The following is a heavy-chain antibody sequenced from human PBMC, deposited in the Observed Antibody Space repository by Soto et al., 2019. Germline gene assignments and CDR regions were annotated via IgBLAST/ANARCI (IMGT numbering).Heavy chain of an antibody. CDR2: IVPMFGTS. Sequence: QERLVQSGAEVRKPGSSVKVSCKVTGGTSTRYAINWVRQAPGQGLEWMGGIVPMFGTSKYAQKFQGRVKITADTTTNIAYMEWRSLRPEDTAVYYCNRGSEYDFWSGYLWGQGTLVSVSS. CDR1: GGTSTRYA. D-gene: IGHD3-3*01. J-gene: IGHJ4*02. CDR3: NRGSEYDFWSGYL. V-gene: IGHV1-69*06.